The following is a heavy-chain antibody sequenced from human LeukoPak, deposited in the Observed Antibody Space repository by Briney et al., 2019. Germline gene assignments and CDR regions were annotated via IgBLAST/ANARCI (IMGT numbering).Heavy chain of an antibody. CDR3: ARDKGGIVLMVYDPYYFDY. CDR2: INPNSGGT. J-gene: IGHJ4*02. CDR1: GYTFTGYS. Sequence: ASVKVSCKASGYTFTGYSMHWVRQAPGQGLERMGWINPNSGGTNYAQKFQGRVTMTRDTSISTAYMELSRLRSDDTAVYYCARDKGGIVLMVYDPYYFDYWGQGTLVTVSS. D-gene: IGHD2-8*01. V-gene: IGHV1-2*02.